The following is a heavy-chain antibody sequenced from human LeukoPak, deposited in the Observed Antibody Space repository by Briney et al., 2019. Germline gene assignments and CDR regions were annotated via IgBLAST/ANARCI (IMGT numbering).Heavy chain of an antibody. CDR1: GFTFSSYA. D-gene: IGHD3-10*01. V-gene: IGHV3-30-3*01. CDR2: ISYDGSNK. J-gene: IGHJ4*02. CDR3: ASGTGYYYGI. Sequence: GGSLRLSCAASGFTFSSYAMHWVRQAPGKGLEWVAVISYDGSNKYYADSVKGRFTISRDNSKNTLYLQMNSLRAEDTAVYYCASGTGYYYGIWGQGTLVSASS.